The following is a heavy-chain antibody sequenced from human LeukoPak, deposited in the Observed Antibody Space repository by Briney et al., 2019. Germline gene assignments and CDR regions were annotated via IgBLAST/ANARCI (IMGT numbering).Heavy chain of an antibody. V-gene: IGHV1-8*01. CDR2: MNPNSGNT. J-gene: IGHJ4*02. CDR1: GHMFTSYD. CDR3: ARRNTIMVAGLDY. Sequence: GASVKVSCKASGHMFTSYDINWVRQATGQGLEWMGWMNPNSGNTGYAQKFQGRVTMTRNTSISTAFMELSSLRSEDTAVYYCARRNTIMVAGLDYWGQGTLVTVSS. D-gene: IGHD5-12*01.